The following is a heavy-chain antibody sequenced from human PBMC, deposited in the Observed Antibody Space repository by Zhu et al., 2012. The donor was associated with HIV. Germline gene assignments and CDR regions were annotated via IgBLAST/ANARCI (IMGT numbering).Heavy chain of an antibody. V-gene: IGHV4-4*07. CDR3: ARGRLLTDRRKDSFDV. Sequence: QLHLQESGPGLVKPSETLSLTCSVSGGLIHSYYWSWIRQPAGKGLEWIGRIYTTGSTNYDPSSRASHHVDRQVQEPSSPLKVNSLTAADTAVYYCARGRLLTDRRKDSFDVWGQGTEVTVSS. J-gene: IGHJ3*01. D-gene: IGHD3-9*01. CDR2: IYTTGST. CDR1: GGLIHSYY.